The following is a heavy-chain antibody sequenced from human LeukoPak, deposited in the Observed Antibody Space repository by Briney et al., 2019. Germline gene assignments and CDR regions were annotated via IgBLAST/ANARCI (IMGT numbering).Heavy chain of an antibody. CDR3: ARDVESSGYYSL. D-gene: IGHD3-22*01. J-gene: IGHJ4*02. CDR1: GYTFTSYG. CDR2: ISAHNSNT. V-gene: IGHV1-18*01. Sequence: ASVKVSCKASGYTFTSYGISWVRQAPGQGLEWMGWISAHNSNTNYAQKLQGRVTMTTDTSTSTAYMELRSLRSDDTAVYYCARDVESSGYYSLWGQGTLVTVSS.